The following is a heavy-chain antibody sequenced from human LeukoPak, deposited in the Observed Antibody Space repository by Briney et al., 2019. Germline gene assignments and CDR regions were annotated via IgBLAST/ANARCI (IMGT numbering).Heavy chain of an antibody. CDR1: GYSFTSHW. Sequence: GESLKISCKGSGYSFTSHWIGRERQMPGKGLEWMGIILPGDSDTRYSPSFQGQVTISVDKSISTAYLQWSSLRASDTAIYYCARQNYDSMTGPNWFDPWGQGTLVTVSS. V-gene: IGHV5-51*01. D-gene: IGHD3-9*01. CDR2: ILPGDSDT. CDR3: ARQNYDSMTGPNWFDP. J-gene: IGHJ5*02.